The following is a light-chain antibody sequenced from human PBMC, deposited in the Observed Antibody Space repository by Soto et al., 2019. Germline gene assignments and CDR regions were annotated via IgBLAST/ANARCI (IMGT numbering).Light chain of an antibody. CDR2: GAS. Sequence: EIVLTQSPGTLSLSTGERATLSCRASQSVSSSYLAWYQQKPGQAPRLLIYGASSRATGIPDRFSGSGSGTAFTLTISRLEPEDFAVYYCQQYGSSPHTFGQGTKLEIK. CDR1: QSVSSSY. CDR3: QQYGSSPHT. V-gene: IGKV3-20*01. J-gene: IGKJ2*01.